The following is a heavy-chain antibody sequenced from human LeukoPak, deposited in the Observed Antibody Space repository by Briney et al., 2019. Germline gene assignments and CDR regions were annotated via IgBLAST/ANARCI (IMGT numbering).Heavy chain of an antibody. D-gene: IGHD6-13*01. J-gene: IGHJ4*02. Sequence: GGSLRLPCAASGFTFSSYAMSWVRQAPGKGLEWVSAISGSGDSTYYADPVKGRFTISRDNSKNMLYLQMSSLRAEDTAVYYCATEARQVSGIVSARDYWGQGTLVTVSS. CDR2: ISGSGDST. CDR3: ATEARQVSGIVSARDY. CDR1: GFTFSSYA. V-gene: IGHV3-23*01.